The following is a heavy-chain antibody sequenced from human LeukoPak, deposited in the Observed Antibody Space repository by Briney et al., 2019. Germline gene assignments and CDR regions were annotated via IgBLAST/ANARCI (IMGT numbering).Heavy chain of an antibody. CDR1: GFTFSNHA. V-gene: IGHV3-23*01. D-gene: IGHD3-3*01. J-gene: IGHJ4*02. CDR2: ISGSGAMT. Sequence: GGSLRLSCAASGFTFSNHAMIWVRQAPGKGLEWVSSISGSGAMTYFADSVKGRFTISRANAMGTLYLQMNSLRVEDTAIYYCARDLWSGFYDNAREDSWGQGTRVTVSS. CDR3: ARDLWSGFYDNAREDS.